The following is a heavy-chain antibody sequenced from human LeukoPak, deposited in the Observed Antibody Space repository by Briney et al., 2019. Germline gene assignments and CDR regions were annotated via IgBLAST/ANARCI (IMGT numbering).Heavy chain of an antibody. V-gene: IGHV3-73*01. CDR3: TGDNFDSSVKFDY. Sequence: GGSLRLSCVVSGFTFSGSAVHWVRQASGKGLEWVGRIRSKANNYATAYAASVKGRFTISRDDSKNTAYLQMNSLKTEDTAVYYCTGDNFDSSVKFDYWGQGTLVTVSS. CDR2: IRSKANNYAT. CDR1: GFTFSGSA. D-gene: IGHD3-22*01. J-gene: IGHJ4*02.